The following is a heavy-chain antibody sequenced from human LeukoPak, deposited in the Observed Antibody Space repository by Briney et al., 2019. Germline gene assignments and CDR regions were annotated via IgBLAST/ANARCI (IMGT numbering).Heavy chain of an antibody. J-gene: IGHJ4*02. CDR3: ARITYYYGSGSYYHFDY. CDR1: GFTFANYA. D-gene: IGHD3-10*01. CDR2: ISGSGDNT. V-gene: IGHV3-23*01. Sequence: PGGSLRLSCAASGFTFANYAMSWVRQTPGKGLEWVSTISGSGDNTYYADSVKGRFTISRDNSKNTLYLQMNSLRAEDTAVYYCARITYYYGSGSYYHFDYWGQGTLVTVSS.